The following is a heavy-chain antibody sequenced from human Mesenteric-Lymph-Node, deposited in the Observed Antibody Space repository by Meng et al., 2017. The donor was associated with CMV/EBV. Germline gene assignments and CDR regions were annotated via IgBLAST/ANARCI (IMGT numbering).Heavy chain of an antibody. CDR1: GGSFSGYY. D-gene: IGHD6-13*01. V-gene: IGHV4-34*01. J-gene: IGHJ4*02. CDR2: IDHSGYT. CDR3: ARVLDSSSWYLTD. Sequence: SETLSLTCAVYGGSFSGYYWSWIRQPPGKGLEWIGEIDHSGYTNYNPSLKSRVTISVDTSKNQFSLKLSSVTAAGTAVYYCARVLDSSSWYLTDWGQGTLVTVSS.